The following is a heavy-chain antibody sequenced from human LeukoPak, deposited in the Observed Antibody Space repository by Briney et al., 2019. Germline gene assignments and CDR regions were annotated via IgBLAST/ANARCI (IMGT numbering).Heavy chain of an antibody. CDR2: IYYSGST. V-gene: IGHV4-39*01. CDR1: GGSISSSSHY. CDR3: ARHSYYYDSSNSYYYFDY. Sequence: SETLSLTCTVSGGSISSSSHYWGWIRQPPGKGLEWIGNIYYSGSTYYNPSLKSRVTISVDTSKNQFSLKLSSVTAADTAVYYCARHSYYYDSSNSYYYFDYWGQGTLVTVSS. D-gene: IGHD3-22*01. J-gene: IGHJ4*02.